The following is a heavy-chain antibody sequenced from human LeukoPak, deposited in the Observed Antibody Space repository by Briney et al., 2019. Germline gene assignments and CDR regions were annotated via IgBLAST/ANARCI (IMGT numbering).Heavy chain of an antibody. CDR1: GFTFSSYS. Sequence: GGSLRLSCAASGFTFSSYSMNWVRQAPGKGLEWVSSISSSSSYIYYADSVKGRFTISRDNSKNTLYLQMYSLRAEDTALYYCARDTLGLPGTRYFFDSWGQGTLVTVSS. V-gene: IGHV3-21*04. CDR2: ISSSSSYI. CDR3: ARDTLGLPGTRYFFDS. D-gene: IGHD6-13*01. J-gene: IGHJ4*02.